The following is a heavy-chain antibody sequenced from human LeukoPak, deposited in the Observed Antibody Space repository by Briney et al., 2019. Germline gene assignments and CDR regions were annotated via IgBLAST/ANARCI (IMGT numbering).Heavy chain of an antibody. CDR1: GFTFDDYA. CDR2: ISWNSGSI. CDR3: AKDLGHY. J-gene: IGHJ4*02. Sequence: GGSLRLSCAASGFTFDDYAMHWVRHAPGKGLEWVSGISWNSGSIGYADSVKGRFTISRDNAKNSLYLQMNSLRAEDTAVYYCAKDLGHYWGQGTLVTVSS. V-gene: IGHV3-9*01.